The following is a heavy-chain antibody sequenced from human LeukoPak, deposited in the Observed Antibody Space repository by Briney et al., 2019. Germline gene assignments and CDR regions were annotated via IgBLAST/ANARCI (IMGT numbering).Heavy chain of an antibody. Sequence: GGSLRLSCAASGFTFSSYSMNWVRQAPGKGLEWVSFISSSSSFIYYADSVKGRFTISRDNAKNSLYLQMNSLRAEDTALYYCARLWLDAFDIWGQGTMVTVSS. V-gene: IGHV3-21*04. CDR1: GFTFSSYS. CDR2: ISSSSSFI. CDR3: ARLWLDAFDI. D-gene: IGHD5-24*01. J-gene: IGHJ3*02.